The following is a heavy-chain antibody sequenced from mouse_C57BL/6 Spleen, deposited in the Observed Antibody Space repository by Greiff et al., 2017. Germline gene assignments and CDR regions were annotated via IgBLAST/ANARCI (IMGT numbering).Heavy chain of an antibody. CDR3: ARYGPTTVVAHWYFDV. Sequence: QVQLKQSGAELVKPGASVKISCKASGYAFSSYWMNWVKQRPGKGLEWIGQLYPGDGDTNYNGKFKGKATLTADKSSSTAYMQLSSLTSEDSAVYFCARYGPTTVVAHWYFDVWGTGTTVTVSS. D-gene: IGHD1-1*01. CDR1: GYAFSSYW. J-gene: IGHJ1*03. CDR2: LYPGDGDT. V-gene: IGHV1-80*01.